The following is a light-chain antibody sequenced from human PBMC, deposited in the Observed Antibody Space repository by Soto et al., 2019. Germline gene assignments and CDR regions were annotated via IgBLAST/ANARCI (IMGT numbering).Light chain of an antibody. CDR1: QSVSSSY. Sequence: EIVLIQSPATLSLSPGERATLSCRASQSVSSSYLAWYQHKPGQAPRLLIYGASSRATGIPERFSGSGSGTDFTLTFSRLEPEDFAVYYCQQYGSSPLFTFGGGTKVDI. CDR3: QQYGSSPLFT. CDR2: GAS. J-gene: IGKJ4*01. V-gene: IGKV3-20*01.